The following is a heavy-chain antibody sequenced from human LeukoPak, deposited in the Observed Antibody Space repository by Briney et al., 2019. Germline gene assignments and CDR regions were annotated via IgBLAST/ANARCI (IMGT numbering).Heavy chain of an antibody. D-gene: IGHD3-16*01. CDR3: ARGSFFQGEFHI. Sequence: SETLSLTCTVSGGSISSGSYYWSWIRQPAGKGLEWIGRIYTSGSTNYNPSLKSRVTISVDTSKNQFSLKLSSVTAADTAVYYCARGSFFQGEFHIWGQGTLVTVSS. V-gene: IGHV4-61*02. J-gene: IGHJ4*02. CDR1: GGSISSGSYY. CDR2: IYTSGST.